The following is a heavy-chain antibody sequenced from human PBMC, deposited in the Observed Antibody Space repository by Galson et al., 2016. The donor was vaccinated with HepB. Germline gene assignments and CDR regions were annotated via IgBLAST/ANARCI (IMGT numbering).Heavy chain of an antibody. V-gene: IGHV1-18*01. D-gene: IGHD6-13*01. Sequence: SVKVSCKASGYTFSSYGVTWVRQAPGQGLEWVGWTSTYNRNTNYAQKFHGRVTMTTDTSTSTVYMDLRSLRSDDTAVYYCAGGDHSSSRPFDSWGQGTLVTVSS. CDR3: AGGDHSSSRPFDS. J-gene: IGHJ4*02. CDR2: TSTYNRNT. CDR1: GYTFSSYG.